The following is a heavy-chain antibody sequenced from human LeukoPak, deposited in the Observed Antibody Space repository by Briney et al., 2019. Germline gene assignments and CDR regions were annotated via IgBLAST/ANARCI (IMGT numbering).Heavy chain of an antibody. Sequence: GGSLRLSCAASGFTFSNAWMNWVRQAPGKGLEWVGRIKSKTDGGTTDYAAPVKGRFTVSRDDSKNTLYLRMNSLKTEDTAVYYCTTLTTVTTRDYWGQGTLVTVSS. D-gene: IGHD4-17*01. CDR1: GFTFSNAW. J-gene: IGHJ4*02. CDR2: IKSKTDGGTT. CDR3: TTLTTVTTRDY. V-gene: IGHV3-15*07.